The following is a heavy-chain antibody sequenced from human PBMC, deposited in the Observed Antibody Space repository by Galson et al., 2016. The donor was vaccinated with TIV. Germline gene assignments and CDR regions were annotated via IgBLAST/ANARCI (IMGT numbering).Heavy chain of an antibody. Sequence: SLRLSCAASGFTFSGHSMNWVRQAPGKGLEWVSSISNSGDYIYYSDSMKGRFTISRDNAKKALYLQMHSLRAEDTAVYYCARIIGYWVGYYTMDVWCQGTTVTVSS. CDR1: GFTFSGHS. D-gene: IGHD2-8*02. CDR3: ARIIGYWVGYYTMDV. J-gene: IGHJ6*02. V-gene: IGHV3-21*01. CDR2: ISNSGDYI.